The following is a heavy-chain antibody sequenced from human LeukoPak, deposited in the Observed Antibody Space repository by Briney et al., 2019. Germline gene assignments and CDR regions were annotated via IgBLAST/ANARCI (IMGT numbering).Heavy chain of an antibody. CDR1: GFTFDDYA. CDR3: AKVLRFLDAFDI. CDR2: ISWNSGSI. D-gene: IGHD3-3*01. V-gene: IGHV3-9*01. Sequence: PGRSLRLSCAASGFTFDDYAMHWVRQAPGKGLEWVSGISWNSGSIGHADSVKGRFTISRDNAKNSLYLQMNSLRAEDTALYYCAKVLRFLDAFDIWGQGTMVTVSS. J-gene: IGHJ3*02.